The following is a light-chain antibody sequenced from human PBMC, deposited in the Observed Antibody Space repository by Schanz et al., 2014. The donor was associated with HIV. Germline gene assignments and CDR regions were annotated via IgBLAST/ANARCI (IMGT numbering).Light chain of an antibody. CDR1: QSVLYSSNNKNY. V-gene: IGKV4-1*01. CDR3: QQYYTSPRT. CDR2: WAS. J-gene: IGKJ2*01. Sequence: DIVMTQSPDSLAVSLGERATINCKSSQSVLYSSNNKNYLAWYQQKPGQPPKLLIYWASTRESGVPDRFSGSGSFSSFTLTISSLQADYLTVYYCQQYYTSPRTFGQGTKLEIK.